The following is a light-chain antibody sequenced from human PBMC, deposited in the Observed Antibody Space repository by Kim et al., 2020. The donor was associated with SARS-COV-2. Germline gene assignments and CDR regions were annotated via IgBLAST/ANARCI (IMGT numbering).Light chain of an antibody. V-gene: IGLV2-23*01. CDR3: SSYAGSDTAV. CDR2: DGN. J-gene: IGLJ3*02. CDR1: SSDVGRYNL. Sequence: QSALTQPASVSGSPGQSITITCTGTSSDVGRYNLVSWYQQHPGKAPKLIIYDGNKWPSGVSDRFSGSKSGNTASLTISGLQAEDEADYYCSSYAGSDTAVFGGGTQLTVL.